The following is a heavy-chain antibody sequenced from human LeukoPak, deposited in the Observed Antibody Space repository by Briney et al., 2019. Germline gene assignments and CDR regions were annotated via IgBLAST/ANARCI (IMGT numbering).Heavy chain of an antibody. CDR1: GYTLTELS. CDR3: ATDRRPLKGIAAAGPYYMDV. V-gene: IGHV1-24*01. D-gene: IGHD6-13*01. Sequence: ASVKVSCKVCGYTLTELSMHWVRQAPGKGLEWMGGFDPEDGETIYAQKFQGRVTMTEDTSTDTAYMELSSLRSEDTAVYYCATDRRPLKGIAAAGPYYMDVWGKGTTVTVSS. CDR2: FDPEDGET. J-gene: IGHJ6*03.